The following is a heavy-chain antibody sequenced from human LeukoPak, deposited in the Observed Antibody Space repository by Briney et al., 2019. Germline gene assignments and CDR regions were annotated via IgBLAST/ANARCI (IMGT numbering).Heavy chain of an antibody. CDR3: ARDPGPRHVFYSNYMDI. Sequence: SETLSLTCNVSGGSISSSSYYWGWIRQPPGKGLEWIGNIFTGITYYNPSLKSRVTISADTSKNQFSLKMSSVTAADTAVYYCARDPGPRHVFYSNYMDIWGKGTTVTASS. CDR1: GGSISSSSYY. D-gene: IGHD1-14*01. CDR2: IFTGIT. V-gene: IGHV4-39*07. J-gene: IGHJ6*03.